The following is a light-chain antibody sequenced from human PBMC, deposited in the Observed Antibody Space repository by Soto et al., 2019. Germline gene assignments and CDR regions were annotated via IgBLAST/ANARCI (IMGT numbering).Light chain of an antibody. Sequence: QAVVTQPPSVSAAPGQKVTISCSGTTSNIGNNHVSWYQQLPGTAPKLLIYDNNKRPSGIPDRFSGSKSGTSATLGITGLQTGDEADYYCATWDGKVFGAGTKLTVL. CDR1: TSNIGNNH. CDR2: DNN. CDR3: ATWDGKV. J-gene: IGLJ1*01. V-gene: IGLV1-51*01.